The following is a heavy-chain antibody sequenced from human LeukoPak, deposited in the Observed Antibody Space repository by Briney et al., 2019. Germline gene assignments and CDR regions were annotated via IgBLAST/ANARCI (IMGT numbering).Heavy chain of an antibody. Sequence: PGGSLRLSCAASGFTFSGYWMSWVRQAPGKGLEWVANIKQDGSDKYYVDSVKGRFTISRDNAKNSLYLQMNSLRAEDTAVYYCARVGSSSRWYVLRPVDSWGQGTLVTVSS. CDR3: ARVGSSSRWYVLRPVDS. V-gene: IGHV3-7*03. J-gene: IGHJ4*02. D-gene: IGHD6-13*01. CDR2: IKQDGSDK. CDR1: GFTFSGYW.